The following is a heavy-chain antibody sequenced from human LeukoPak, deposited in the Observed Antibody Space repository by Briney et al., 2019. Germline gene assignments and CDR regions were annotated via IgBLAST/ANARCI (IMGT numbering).Heavy chain of an antibody. Sequence: PSETLSLTCTVSGGSISSYYWSWIRQPPGKGLERIGYIYYSGSTNYNPSLKSRVTISVDTSKNQFSLKLSSVTAADTAVYYCARESSTSWRGYFDYWGQGTLVTVSS. J-gene: IGHJ4*02. V-gene: IGHV4-59*01. CDR3: ARESSTSWRGYFDY. D-gene: IGHD2-2*01. CDR1: GGSISSYY. CDR2: IYYSGST.